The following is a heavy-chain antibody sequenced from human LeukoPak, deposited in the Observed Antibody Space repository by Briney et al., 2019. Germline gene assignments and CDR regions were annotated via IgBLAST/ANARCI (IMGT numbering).Heavy chain of an antibody. CDR2: INTNTGNP. Sequence: ASVKVSCKASGYTFTSYAMNWVRQAPGQGLEWMGWINTNTGNPTYAQGFTGRFVFSLDTSVSTAYLQISSLKAEGTAVYYCARDFRRYSSGWCLRDFDYWGQGTLVTVSS. J-gene: IGHJ4*02. D-gene: IGHD6-19*01. CDR3: ARDFRRYSSGWCLRDFDY. V-gene: IGHV7-4-1*02. CDR1: GYTFTSYA.